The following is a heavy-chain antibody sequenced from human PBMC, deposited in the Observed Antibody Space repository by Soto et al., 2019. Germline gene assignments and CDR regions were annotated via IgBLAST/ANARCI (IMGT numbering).Heavy chain of an antibody. Sequence: QVQLQESGPGLVKPSQTLSLTCTVSVGSISIGDSYWSWIRQPPGKGLEWIGYILYSGTTNYNPSLESRLTISVDTSKNQFSLKLTSVTAADTAVYYCARNGALDYWGRGTLVTVSS. J-gene: IGHJ4*02. V-gene: IGHV4-30-4*01. D-gene: IGHD2-8*01. CDR2: ILYSGTT. CDR1: VGSISIGDSY. CDR3: ARNGALDY.